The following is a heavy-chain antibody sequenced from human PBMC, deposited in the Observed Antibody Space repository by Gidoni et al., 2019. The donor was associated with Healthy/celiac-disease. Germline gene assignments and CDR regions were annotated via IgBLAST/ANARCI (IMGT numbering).Heavy chain of an antibody. J-gene: IGHJ6*02. CDR3: ARDQYHYYGSGSYYSRFLDV. D-gene: IGHD3-10*01. V-gene: IGHV3-33*01. CDR1: GFTVSSAG. CDR2: IWYDGSNK. Sequence: QVQLLEAGGGVVQRGRSLRLSCAASGFTVSSAGMHWVRQAPGKGLKWVAVIWYDGSNKYYADSVKGRFTISRDNSKNTLYLQMNSLRAEDTAVYYCARDQYHYYGSGSYYSRFLDVWGQGTTVTVSS.